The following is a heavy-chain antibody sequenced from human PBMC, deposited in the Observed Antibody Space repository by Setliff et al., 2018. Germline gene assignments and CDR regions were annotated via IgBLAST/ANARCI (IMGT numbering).Heavy chain of an antibody. CDR2: INHGRTT. J-gene: IGHJ4*02. V-gene: IGHV4-34*01. D-gene: IGHD3-3*01. CDR3: ARGRGTPSYNFWIFDF. CDR1: GGSSSDYF. Sequence: LSLTCAVYGGSSSDYFWSWIRQPPGKGLEWISEINHGRTTNFNPSLKSRVTISVDTSKNQFSLTLSSVTAADTAVYYCARGRGTPSYNFWIFDFWSQGTLVTVSS.